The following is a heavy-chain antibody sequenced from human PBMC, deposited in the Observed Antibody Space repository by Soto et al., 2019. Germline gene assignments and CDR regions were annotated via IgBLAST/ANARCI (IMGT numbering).Heavy chain of an antibody. CDR1: GGSISSSNW. D-gene: IGHD3-3*01. CDR2: IYHSGST. J-gene: IGHJ6*02. V-gene: IGHV4-4*02. Sequence: QVQLQESGPGLVKPSGTLSLTCAVSGGSISSSNWWSWARQPPGKGLEWIGEIYHSGSTNYNPSLKRRVTISVDKSKNQFYLKLSCVTAADTAVYYCARGGLRIFGVVDYYYYGMDVWGQGTTVTVSS. CDR3: ARGGLRIFGVVDYYYYGMDV.